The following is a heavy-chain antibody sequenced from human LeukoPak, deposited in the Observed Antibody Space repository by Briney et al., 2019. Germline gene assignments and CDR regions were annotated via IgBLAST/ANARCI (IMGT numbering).Heavy chain of an antibody. Sequence: SETPSLTCSVSGTSISTNYWSWIRQPPGKGLEWLGCIFCSGGTNYKPSLKSRITISVDTSKNQLSLRLSSVTAADTAVYYCARHVDYWGQGTLVTVSS. J-gene: IGHJ4*02. CDR2: IFCSGGT. CDR3: ARHVDY. V-gene: IGHV4-59*08. CDR1: GTSISTNY.